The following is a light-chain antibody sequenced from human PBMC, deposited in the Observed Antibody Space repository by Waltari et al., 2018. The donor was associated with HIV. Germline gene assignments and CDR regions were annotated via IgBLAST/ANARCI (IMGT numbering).Light chain of an antibody. CDR2: DVS. CDR3: QQRSNWPPLT. CDR1: QSVNDY. V-gene: IGKV3-11*01. Sequence: EIVLTQSPATLSLSPGDRATLSCRACQSVNDYIAWYQHKPGQAPRLLIYDVSTRATGIPARFSGSRSGTDFTLTISSLEPEDFAVYYCQQRSNWPPLTFGGGTKVEIK. J-gene: IGKJ4*01.